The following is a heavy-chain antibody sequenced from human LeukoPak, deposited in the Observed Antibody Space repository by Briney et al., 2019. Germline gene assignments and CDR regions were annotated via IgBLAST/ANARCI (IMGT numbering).Heavy chain of an antibody. D-gene: IGHD3-22*01. CDR3: ARVDDSSGLDY. J-gene: IGHJ4*02. V-gene: IGHV4-4*02. CDR1: GDSISSSNW. Sequence: PSETLSLTCAVSGDSISSSNWWSWVRQPPGKGLEWIGEIYHSGSTTYNPSLESRVTISMDKSKNQFSLKLSSVTAADTAVYYCARVDDSSGLDYWGQGTLVTVSS. CDR2: IYHSGST.